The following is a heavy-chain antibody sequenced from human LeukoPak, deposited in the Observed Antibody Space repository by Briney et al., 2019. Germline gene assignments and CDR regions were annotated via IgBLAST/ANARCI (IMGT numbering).Heavy chain of an antibody. V-gene: IGHV3-15*01. CDR1: GFLFNNAW. Sequence: GGSVRLSCAVSGFLFNNAWMIGVRQAPGGGVEGVGRIKSKTDGGTTDYAAPVKGRFTISRDDSKNTLYLQMNSLKTEDTAVYYCTPSKGFWGQGTLVTVSS. CDR2: IKSKTDGGTT. CDR3: TPSKGF. J-gene: IGHJ4*02.